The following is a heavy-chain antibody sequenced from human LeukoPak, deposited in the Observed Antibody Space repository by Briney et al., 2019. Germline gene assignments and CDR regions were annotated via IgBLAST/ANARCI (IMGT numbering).Heavy chain of an antibody. D-gene: IGHD2-15*01. J-gene: IGHJ4*02. CDR1: VDSFRGNY. Sequence: SETLSLTCTVSVDSFRGNYWSWVRHPAGKGLGWMGRIYSSRSTDYNPSLKSRVPLSVATSKNKFSLKLNSETAADTAVYYCARGTQCSDIACTFFDYWGQGALVTVSS. CDR3: ARGTQCSDIACTFFDY. CDR2: IYSSRST. V-gene: IGHV4-4*07.